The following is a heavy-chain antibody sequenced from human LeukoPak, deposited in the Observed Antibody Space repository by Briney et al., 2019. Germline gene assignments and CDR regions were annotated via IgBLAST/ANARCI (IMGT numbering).Heavy chain of an antibody. CDR2: IYYSGST. D-gene: IGHD3-22*01. Sequence: SETLSLTCTVSGGSISSGGYYWSWIRQHPGKGLEWIGYIYYSGSTYYNPSLKSRVTISVDTSKNQFSLKLSSVTAADTAVSXXXXXXXXYYDSSGYSYYFDYWGQGTLVTVSS. V-gene: IGHV4-31*03. CDR3: XXXXXXYYDSSGYSYYFDY. CDR1: GGSISSGGYY. J-gene: IGHJ4*02.